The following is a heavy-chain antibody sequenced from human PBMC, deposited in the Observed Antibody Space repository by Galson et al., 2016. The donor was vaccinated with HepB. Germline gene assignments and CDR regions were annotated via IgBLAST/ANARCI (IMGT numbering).Heavy chain of an antibody. J-gene: IGHJ4*02. D-gene: IGHD2-2*03. CDR1: GYIFNNYA. V-gene: IGHV7-4-1*02. Sequence: SVKVSCKASGYIFNNYAMDWVRQAPGQGPEWMGWINTKTGKPAYARDFAGRFVFSLDTSASTTFLQISSLKIDDTAVYYCARDGGYCGDTSCYTTYIDYWGQGTLVAVSS. CDR2: INTKTGKP. CDR3: ARDGGYCGDTSCYTTYIDY.